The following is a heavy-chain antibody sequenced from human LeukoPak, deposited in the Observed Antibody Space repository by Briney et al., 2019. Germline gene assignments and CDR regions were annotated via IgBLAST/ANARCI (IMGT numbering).Heavy chain of an antibody. V-gene: IGHV3-23*01. CDR3: VGRRPLHDHERVGRDFDY. CDR2: ISGSGGST. CDR1: GFTFSSYA. Sequence: GGSLRLSCAASGFTFSSYAMSWVRQAPGKGLEWVSAISGSGGSTYYADSVKGRFTISRDNSKNTLYLQMNSLRAEDTAVYYCVGRRPLHDHERVGRDFDYWGQGTLVTVSS. D-gene: IGHD3-10*01. J-gene: IGHJ4*02.